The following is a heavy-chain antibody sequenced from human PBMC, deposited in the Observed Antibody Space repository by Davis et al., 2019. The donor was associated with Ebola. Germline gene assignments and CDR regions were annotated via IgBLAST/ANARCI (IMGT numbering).Heavy chain of an antibody. Sequence: GESLKISCAASGFTFSSYAMSWVRQAPGKGPEWVSGISGNGGSTYYADSVKGRFTISRDNSKNTLYLQMNSLRVEDTTVYYCARSDYFDYWGQGTLVTVSS. J-gene: IGHJ4*02. CDR2: ISGNGGST. V-gene: IGHV3-23*01. CDR3: ARSDYFDY. CDR1: GFTFSSYA.